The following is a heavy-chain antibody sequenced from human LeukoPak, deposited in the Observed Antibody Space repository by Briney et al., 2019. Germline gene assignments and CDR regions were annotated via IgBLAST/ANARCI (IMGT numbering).Heavy chain of an antibody. CDR3: AKKSGYDYDFDY. D-gene: IGHD5-12*01. V-gene: IGHV3-21*04. J-gene: IGHJ4*02. CDR1: GFTFSNYW. CDR2: ISSSSSYI. Sequence: KSGGSLRLSCAASGFTFSNYWMHWVRQAPGKGLEWVSSISSSSSYIYYADSVKGRFTISRDNSKNTVYLQMNSLRAEDTAVYYCAKKSGYDYDFDYWGQGTLVTVSS.